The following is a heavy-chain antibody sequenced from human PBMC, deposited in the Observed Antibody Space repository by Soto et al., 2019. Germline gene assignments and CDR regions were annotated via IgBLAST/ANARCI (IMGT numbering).Heavy chain of an antibody. CDR3: AKGAGDFWSGFYGY. Sequence: GGSLRLSCAASGSTFSSYAMSWVRQAPGKGLEWVSAISGSGGSTYYADSVKGRFTISRDNSKNTLYLQMNSLRAEDTAVYYCAKGAGDFWSGFYGYWGQGTLVTVSS. CDR2: ISGSGGST. V-gene: IGHV3-23*01. CDR1: GSTFSSYA. J-gene: IGHJ4*02. D-gene: IGHD3-3*01.